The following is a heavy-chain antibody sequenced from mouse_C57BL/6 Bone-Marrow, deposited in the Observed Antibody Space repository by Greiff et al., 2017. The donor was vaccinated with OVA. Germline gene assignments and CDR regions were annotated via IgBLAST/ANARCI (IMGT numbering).Heavy chain of an antibody. J-gene: IGHJ3*01. Sequence: VQLQQPGAELVKPGASVKLSCKASGYTFTSYWMHWVKQRPGQGLEWIGMINPNSGSTNYNEKFKSKATLTVDKSSSTAYMQLSSLTSEDSAVYYCARVTGTKAYWGQGTLVTVSA. CDR2: INPNSGST. CDR1: GYTFTSYW. D-gene: IGHD4-1*01. V-gene: IGHV1-64*01. CDR3: ARVTGTKAY.